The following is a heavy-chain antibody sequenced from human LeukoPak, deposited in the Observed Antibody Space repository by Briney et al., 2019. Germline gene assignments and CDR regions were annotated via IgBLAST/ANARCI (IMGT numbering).Heavy chain of an antibody. D-gene: IGHD4-17*01. V-gene: IGHV4-59*01. Sequence: SETLSLTCTVSGGSISSYYWSWIRQPPGKGLEWIGYIYYSGSTNYNPSLKSRVTISVDTSKNQFSLKLRSVTAADTAVYYCARATTVNTGIDYWGQGTLVTVSS. CDR3: ARATTVNTGIDY. CDR2: IYYSGST. CDR1: GGSISSYY. J-gene: IGHJ4*02.